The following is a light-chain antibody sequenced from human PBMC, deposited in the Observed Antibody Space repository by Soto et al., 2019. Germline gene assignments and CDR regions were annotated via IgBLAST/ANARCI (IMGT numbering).Light chain of an antibody. CDR3: CSYAGGNSWV. Sequence: QSALTQPRSVSGSPGQSVTISCTGTSSDVGAYNYVSWYQQHPGKTPRLMIYDVSKWPSGVPDRFSGSKSGYTASLTISGLQSEDEADYYCCSYAGGNSWVFGGGTKLTVL. CDR1: SSDVGAYNY. CDR2: DVS. J-gene: IGLJ3*02. V-gene: IGLV2-11*01.